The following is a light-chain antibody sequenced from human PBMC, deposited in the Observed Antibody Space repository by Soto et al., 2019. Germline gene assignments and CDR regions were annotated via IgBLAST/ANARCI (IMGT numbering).Light chain of an antibody. V-gene: IGKV4-1*01. CDR1: QTVFFSTNNKNY. Sequence: DIVMTQSPDSLAVSLGERATIKCESSQTVFFSTNNKNYLAWYQQRPGQPPKLLISWASIRESGVPDRFSGSGSGTDFTLTISSLQAEGVAVYYCQQYYSTPTWTFGQGTKVDIK. CDR3: QQYYSTPTWT. J-gene: IGKJ1*01. CDR2: WAS.